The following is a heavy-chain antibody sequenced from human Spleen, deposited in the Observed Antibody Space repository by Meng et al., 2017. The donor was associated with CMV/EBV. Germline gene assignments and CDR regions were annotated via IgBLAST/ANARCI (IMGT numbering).Heavy chain of an antibody. J-gene: IGHJ3*02. Sequence: VSGGSLLSFYWTWIRQPPGRGLEYIGYVYYSGSTNYNLSLKSRVSISVDTSKNQLSLRLSSVTAADTAMYYCAKCGGDCYSDDAFDIWGQGTMVTVSS. CDR3: AKCGGDCYSDDAFDI. D-gene: IGHD2-21*01. CDR1: GGSLLSFY. CDR2: VYYSGST. V-gene: IGHV4-59*01.